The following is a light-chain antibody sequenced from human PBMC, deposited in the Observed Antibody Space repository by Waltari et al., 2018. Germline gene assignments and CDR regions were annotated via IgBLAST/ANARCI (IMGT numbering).Light chain of an antibody. V-gene: IGLV2-23*02. CDR1: SSDVGFYNL. J-gene: IGLJ3*02. CDR2: EVI. Sequence: QSALTQPASVSGSPGQSITISCTGTSSDVGFYNLFSWSQQHPDEAPKLMVYEVIARPSGVSNRFSGSKSGNTASLTISGLQAEDEADYYCCSYAGRNIWVFGGGTKLTVV. CDR3: CSYAGRNIWV.